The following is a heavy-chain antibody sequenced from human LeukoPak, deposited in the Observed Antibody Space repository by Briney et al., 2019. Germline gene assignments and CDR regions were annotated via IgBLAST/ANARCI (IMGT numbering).Heavy chain of an antibody. J-gene: IGHJ6*03. D-gene: IGHD7-27*01. V-gene: IGHV3-30*03. CDR1: GFTFSDFG. CDR3: AREVKRTGDLARRSYYYYYYMDV. Sequence: PGRSLRLSCAASGFTFSDFGMHWVRQAPGKGLEWVAVISYDGSNKYYADSVKGRFTISRDNSKNTLYLQMNSLRDEDTAVYYCAREVKRTGDLARRSYYYYYYMDVWGKGTTVTVSS. CDR2: ISYDGSNK.